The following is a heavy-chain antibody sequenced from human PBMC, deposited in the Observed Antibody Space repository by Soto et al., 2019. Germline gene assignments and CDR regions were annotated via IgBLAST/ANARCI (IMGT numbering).Heavy chain of an antibody. J-gene: IGHJ3*02. V-gene: IGHV3-23*01. CDR3: AKDAAPPDIVVVPAAPNDAFDI. CDR1: GFTFSSYA. CDR2: ISGSGGST. D-gene: IGHD2-2*01. Sequence: GGSLRLSCAASGFTFSSYAMSWVRQAPGKGLEWVSAISGSGGSTYYADSVKGRFTISRDNSKNTLYLQMNSLRAEDTAVYYCAKDAAPPDIVVVPAAPNDAFDIWGQGTMVTVSS.